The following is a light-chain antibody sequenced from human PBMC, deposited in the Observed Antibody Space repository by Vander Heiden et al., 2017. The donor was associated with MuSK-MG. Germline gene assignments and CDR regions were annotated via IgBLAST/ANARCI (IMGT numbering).Light chain of an antibody. J-gene: IGLJ2*01. CDR2: QDS. CDR3: QAGDSSTHVV. CDR1: NLGDKY. V-gene: IGLV3-1*01. Sequence: SYELTQPPSVSVSPGQPASISCSGRNLGDKYACWYQQKPGQSPVLVIYQDSKRPLGIPERFTGSNSGNTATLTISGTQAMDEADYYCQAGDSSTHVVFGGGTKLTVL.